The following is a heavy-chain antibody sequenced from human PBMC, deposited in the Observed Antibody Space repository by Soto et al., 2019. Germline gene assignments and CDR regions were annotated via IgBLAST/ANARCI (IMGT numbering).Heavy chain of an antibody. CDR2: ISSSGSTI. V-gene: IGHV3-11*01. D-gene: IGHD3-16*01. J-gene: IGHJ3*02. CDR3: ARGEHYDYIWGSFDAFDI. Sequence: GGSLRLSCAASGFTFSDYYMSWIRQAPGKGLEWVSYISSSGSTIYYADSVKGRFTISRDNAKNSLYLQMNSLRAEDTAVYYCARGEHYDYIWGSFDAFDIWGQGTMVTVSS. CDR1: GFTFSDYY.